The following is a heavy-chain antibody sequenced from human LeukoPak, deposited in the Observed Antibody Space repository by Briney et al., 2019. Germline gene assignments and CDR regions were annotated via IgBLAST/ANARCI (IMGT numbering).Heavy chain of an antibody. V-gene: IGHV4-4*07. CDR1: GGSISSYY. J-gene: IGHJ3*02. D-gene: IGHD6-19*01. CDR3: ARDNGVYSSGWWAFGI. CDR2: IYTSGST. Sequence: PSETLSLTCTVSGGSISSYYWSWIRQPAGKGLEWIGRIYTSGSTNYNPSLKSRVTMSVDTSKDQFSLKLSSVTAADTAVYYCARDNGVYSSGWWAFGIWGQGTMVTVSS.